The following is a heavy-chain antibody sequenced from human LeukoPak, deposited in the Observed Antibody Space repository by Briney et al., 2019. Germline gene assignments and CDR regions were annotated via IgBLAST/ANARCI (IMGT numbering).Heavy chain of an antibody. D-gene: IGHD1-1*01. V-gene: IGHV3-23*01. J-gene: IGHJ3*02. CDR3: AKALDWNDLLPFDI. CDR2: ISGSGGST. CDR1: GFTFSDYW. Sequence: PGGSLRLSCAGSGFTFSDYWMSWVRQAPGKGLEWVSAISGSGGSTYYADSVKGRFTISRDNSKNTLYLQMNSLRAEDTAVYYCAKALDWNDLLPFDIWGQGTMVTVSS.